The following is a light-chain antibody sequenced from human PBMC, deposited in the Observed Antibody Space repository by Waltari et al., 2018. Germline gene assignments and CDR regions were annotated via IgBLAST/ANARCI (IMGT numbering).Light chain of an antibody. CDR1: QSISSY. CDR3: QQSYSTPLT. Sequence: DIQMTQSPSSLSASVGDRVTITCRASQSISSYLNWYQHKPGKAAKLLIYAASSVQSGVPSMFSGSGSGTDCTLTISSLQPEDFATYYCQQSYSTPLTFGGGTKVEIK. CDR2: AAS. V-gene: IGKV1-39*01. J-gene: IGKJ4*01.